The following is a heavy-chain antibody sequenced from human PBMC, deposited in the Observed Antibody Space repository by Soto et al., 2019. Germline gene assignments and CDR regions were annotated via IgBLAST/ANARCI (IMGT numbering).Heavy chain of an antibody. J-gene: IGHJ5*02. CDR3: ARGPRGEMVDFWSGIIGNWCDP. Sequence: QVQLVQSGAEVKKPGASVKVSCKASGYTFTGYYMHWVRQAPGQWLEWMGWINPNSGGTNYAQKFQGRVTMTRDTSNSTAYMELSRLRSDDTAVYYCARGPRGEMVDFWSGIIGNWCDPWGQGTLVTVSS. CDR1: GYTFTGYY. D-gene: IGHD3-3*01. CDR2: INPNSGGT. V-gene: IGHV1-2*02.